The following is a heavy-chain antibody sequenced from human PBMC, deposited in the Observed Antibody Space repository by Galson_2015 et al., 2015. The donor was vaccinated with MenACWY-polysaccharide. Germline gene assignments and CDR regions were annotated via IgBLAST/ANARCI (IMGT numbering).Heavy chain of an antibody. CDR3: AREAMGWLQPFDY. V-gene: IGHV3-30*09. D-gene: IGHD5-24*01. J-gene: IGHJ4*02. CDR1: GFTFSSYA. Sequence: SLRLSCAASGFTFSSYAMHWVRQAPGKGLEWVAVISYDGSNKYYAASVKGRFAISRDNSKNTLYLQMNSLRAEDTAVYYCAREAMGWLQPFDYWGQGTLVTVSS. CDR2: ISYDGSNK.